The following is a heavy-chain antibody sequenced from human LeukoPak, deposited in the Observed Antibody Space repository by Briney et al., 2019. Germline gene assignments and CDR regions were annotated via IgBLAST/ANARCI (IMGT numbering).Heavy chain of an antibody. CDR2: ISSSGTVI. CDR1: GFTFTDYY. V-gene: IGHV3-11*04. D-gene: IGHD5-12*01. Sequence: GGSLRLSCSASGFTFTDYYMSWIRQAPGKGLEWVSYISSSGTVIYYGDSVKGRFTISRDNAKRSLSLQMNSLRAEDTAVYYCAKWIHGSYYCYGMDVWGQGTTVTVPS. J-gene: IGHJ6*02. CDR3: AKWIHGSYYCYGMDV.